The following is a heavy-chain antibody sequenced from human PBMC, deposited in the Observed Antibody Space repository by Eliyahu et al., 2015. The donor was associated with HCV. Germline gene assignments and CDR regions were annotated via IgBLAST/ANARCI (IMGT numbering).Heavy chain of an antibody. V-gene: IGHV1-2*02. D-gene: IGHD2-2*01. CDR2: INPNSGGT. Sequence: GWINPNSGGTNYAQKFQGRVTMTRDTSISTAYMELSRLRSDDTAVYYCARIGVPAARERFYYYYYGMEVWGQGTTVTVSS. CDR3: ARIGVPAARERFYYYYYGMEV. J-gene: IGHJ6*02.